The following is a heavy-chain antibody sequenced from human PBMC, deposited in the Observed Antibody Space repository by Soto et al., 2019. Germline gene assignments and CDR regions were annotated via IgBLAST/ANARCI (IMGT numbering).Heavy chain of an antibody. CDR1: GGSINNYY. Sequence: NPSETLSLTCTVSGGSINNYYWSWIRQPPGKGLEWIGYIYYTGSTNYNPSLKSRVTISVDTSKNQFSLKLSSVTAADTAVYYCARSTTAYDYWGQGTLVTVSS. V-gene: IGHV4-59*08. D-gene: IGHD4-17*01. CDR2: IYYTGST. J-gene: IGHJ4*02. CDR3: ARSTTAYDY.